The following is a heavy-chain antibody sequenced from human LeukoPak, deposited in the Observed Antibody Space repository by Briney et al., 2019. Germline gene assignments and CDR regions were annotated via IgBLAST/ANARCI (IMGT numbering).Heavy chain of an antibody. CDR3: ARAPRGSGDAFDI. J-gene: IGHJ3*02. Sequence: SETLSLTCAVYGGSFSGYYWSWIRQPPGKGLEWIGEINHSGSTNYNPSLKSRVTVSVDTSKHQFSLKLSSVTAADTAVYYCARAPRGSGDAFDIWGQGTMVTVSS. D-gene: IGHD3-10*01. CDR1: GGSFSGYY. CDR2: INHSGST. V-gene: IGHV4-34*01.